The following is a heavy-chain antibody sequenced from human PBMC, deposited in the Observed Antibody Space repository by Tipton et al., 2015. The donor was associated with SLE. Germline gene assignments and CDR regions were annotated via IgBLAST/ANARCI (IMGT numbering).Heavy chain of an antibody. CDR3: ARDSPQTHYDYFDY. V-gene: IGHV3-64*02. J-gene: IGHJ4*02. Sequence: SLRLSCAASGFIFGSYAMHWVRQAPGKGLEYVSGIYGNGAGTYYTDSVQGRFTISRDNSKNTLYLQMGSLRPEDTAIYFCARDSPQTHYDYFDYWGQGTLVTVSS. D-gene: IGHD5-12*01. CDR1: GFIFGSYA. CDR2: IYGNGAGT.